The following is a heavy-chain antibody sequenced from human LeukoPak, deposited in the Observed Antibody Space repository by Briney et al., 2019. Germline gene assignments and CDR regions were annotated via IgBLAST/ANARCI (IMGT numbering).Heavy chain of an antibody. CDR1: GFSISTQYS. Sequence: SETLSLTCTVSGFSISTQYSWGWIRQTPGKGLEWIGSISHSGSSYYNPSLKSRVAISADTSKNQVSLTLSSVTAADTAVYYCARDEEVAVAGSFDYWGQGILVTVSS. V-gene: IGHV4-38-2*02. CDR2: ISHSGSS. J-gene: IGHJ4*02. CDR3: ARDEEVAVAGSFDY. D-gene: IGHD6-19*01.